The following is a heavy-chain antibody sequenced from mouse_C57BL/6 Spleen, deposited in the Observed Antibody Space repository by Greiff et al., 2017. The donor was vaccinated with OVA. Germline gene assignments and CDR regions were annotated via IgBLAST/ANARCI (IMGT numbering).Heavy chain of an antibody. CDR2: ISDGGSYT. V-gene: IGHV5-4*03. J-gene: IGHJ2*01. CDR3: ARTITTVVATGIDY. Sequence: DVKLVESGGGLVKPGGSLKLSCAASGFTFSSYAMSWVRQTPEKRLEWVATISDGGSYTYYPDNVKGRFTISRDNAKNNLYLQMSHLKSEDTAMYYCARTITTVVATGIDYWGQGTTLTVSS. D-gene: IGHD1-1*01. CDR1: GFTFSSYA.